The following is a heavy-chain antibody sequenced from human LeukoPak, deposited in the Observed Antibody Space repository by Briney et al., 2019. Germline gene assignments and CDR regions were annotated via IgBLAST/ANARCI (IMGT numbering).Heavy chain of an antibody. D-gene: IGHD7-27*01. CDR1: GGSLTGYY. CDR3: ARAATGDL. V-gene: IGHV4-34*01. J-gene: IGHJ4*02. CDR2: INHSGGT. Sequence: PSETLSLTCVYGGSLTGYYWNWISQPPGKGLEWIGQINHSGGTNYNPSLKSRVTISIDTSKNQFSLQLSSVTAADTAMYYCARAATGDLWGQGTLVTVSS.